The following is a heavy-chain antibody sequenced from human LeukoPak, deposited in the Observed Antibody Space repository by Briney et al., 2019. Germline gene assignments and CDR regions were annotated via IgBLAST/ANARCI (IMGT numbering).Heavy chain of an antibody. D-gene: IGHD3-16*01. V-gene: IGHV4-31*03. Sequence: SETLSLTCTVSGGSISSGGYYWSWIRQHPGKGLEWIGYIYYSGSTYYNPSLKSRVTISVDTSKNQFSLKLSSVTAADTAVYYCARDDGGSSSRFDYWGQGTLVTVSS. J-gene: IGHJ4*02. CDR3: ARDDGGSSSRFDY. CDR1: GGSISSGGYY. CDR2: IYYSGST.